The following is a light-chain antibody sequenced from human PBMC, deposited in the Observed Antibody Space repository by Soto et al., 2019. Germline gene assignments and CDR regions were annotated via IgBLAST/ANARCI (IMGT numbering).Light chain of an antibody. CDR1: QTISNY. Sequence: DLQMTQSPASLSASVRDRVTITCRASQTISNYLNWYQQKPGKAPTLLIYAASSLQSGVPSRFSGSGSGTDFTLTISSLQPEDFATYYCQQSYSTPLTFGGGTKVAIK. CDR2: AAS. CDR3: QQSYSTPLT. V-gene: IGKV1-39*01. J-gene: IGKJ4*02.